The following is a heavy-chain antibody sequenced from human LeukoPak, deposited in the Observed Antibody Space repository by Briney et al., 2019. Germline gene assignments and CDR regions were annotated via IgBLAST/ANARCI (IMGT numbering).Heavy chain of an antibody. J-gene: IGHJ4*02. Sequence: ASVKVSCKASGYTFTSYDINWVRQATGQGLEWMGWMNPNSGNTGYAQKFQGRVTMTRNTSISTAYMELSSLRSEDTAVYYCAANYEGDYYDSSGLFDYWGQGTLVTVSS. CDR1: GYTFTSYD. D-gene: IGHD3-22*01. CDR2: MNPNSGNT. V-gene: IGHV1-8*01. CDR3: AANYEGDYYDSSGLFDY.